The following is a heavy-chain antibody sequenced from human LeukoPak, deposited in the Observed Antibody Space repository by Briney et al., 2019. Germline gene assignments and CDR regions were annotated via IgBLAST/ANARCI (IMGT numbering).Heavy chain of an antibody. D-gene: IGHD2-21*02. CDR3: ATVNCGGDCYSPSYFDY. V-gene: IGHV3-21*01. Sequence: GGSLRLSCAASGFTFSSYSMNWVRQAPGKGLEWVSSISSSSSYIYYADSVKGRFTISRDNAKNSLYLQMNSLRAEDTAVYYCATVNCGGDCYSPSYFDYWGQGALVTVFS. J-gene: IGHJ4*02. CDR1: GFTFSSYS. CDR2: ISSSSSYI.